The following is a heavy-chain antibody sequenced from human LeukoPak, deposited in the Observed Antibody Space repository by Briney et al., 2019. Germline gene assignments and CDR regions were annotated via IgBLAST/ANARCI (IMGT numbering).Heavy chain of an antibody. CDR3: ATAGISKCSSTSCYESIFNYCYYYMDV. CDR2: VDPEDGET. J-gene: IGHJ6*03. Sequence: ASVKISCKVSGYTFTDYYMHWVQQAPGKGLEWMGLVDPEDGETIYAEKFQGRVTITANTSTDTAYMELSSLRSEDTAVYYCATAGISKCSSTSCYESIFNYCYYYMDVWGKGTTVTVSS. D-gene: IGHD2-2*01. CDR1: GYTFTDYY. V-gene: IGHV1-69-2*01.